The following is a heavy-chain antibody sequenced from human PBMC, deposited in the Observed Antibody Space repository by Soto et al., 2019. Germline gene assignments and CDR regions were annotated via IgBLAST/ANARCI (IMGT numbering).Heavy chain of an antibody. CDR3: ARDPRGYDLYYSYGMDV. CDR1: GYTFTSYG. CDR2: ISAYNGNT. D-gene: IGHD5-12*01. J-gene: IGHJ6*02. V-gene: IGHV1-18*01. Sequence: QVQLVQSGAEVKKPGASVKVSCKASGYTFTSYGISWVRQAPGQGLEWMGWISAYNGNTNYAQKLQGRVTMTTDTSTSSAYMELRSLRSDDTAVYYWARDPRGYDLYYSYGMDVWGQGTTVTVSS.